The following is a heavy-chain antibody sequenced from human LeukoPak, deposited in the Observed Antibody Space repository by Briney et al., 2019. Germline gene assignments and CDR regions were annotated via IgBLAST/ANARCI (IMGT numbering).Heavy chain of an antibody. CDR3: ARDGLGIVVVAATPDNWFDP. CDR2: IWYDGSNK. Sequence: PGGSLRLSCAASGFTFSSYGMHWVRQAPGKGLEWVAVIWYDGSNKYYADSVKDRFTISRDNSKNTLYLQMNSLRAEDTAVYYCARDGLGIVVVAATPDNWFDPWGQGTLVTVSS. D-gene: IGHD2-15*01. CDR1: GFTFSSYG. V-gene: IGHV3-33*01. J-gene: IGHJ5*02.